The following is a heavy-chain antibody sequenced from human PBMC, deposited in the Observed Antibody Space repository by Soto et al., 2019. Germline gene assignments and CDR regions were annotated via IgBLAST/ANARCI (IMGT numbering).Heavy chain of an antibody. CDR1: GFTFSSYD. Sequence: QVQLVESEGGVVQPGRSLRLSCAASGFTFSSYDMHWVRQAPGKGLEWVAVISYDGSNKYYADSVKGRFTISRDNSKNTLYLQMNSLRAEDTAVYYCAKEAVGATPDYWGQGTLVTVSS. CDR3: AKEAVGATPDY. D-gene: IGHD1-26*01. CDR2: ISYDGSNK. V-gene: IGHV3-30*18. J-gene: IGHJ4*02.